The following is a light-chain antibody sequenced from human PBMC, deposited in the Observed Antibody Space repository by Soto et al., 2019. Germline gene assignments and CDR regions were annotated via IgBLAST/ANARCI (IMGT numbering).Light chain of an antibody. J-gene: IGKJ1*01. V-gene: IGKV2-28*01. CDR2: LGS. CDR1: QSLLFSNGYTY. Sequence: EIVMTQSPLSLPVTPGEPASISCRSSQSLLFSNGYTYLDWYLLKPGQSPQLLIYLGSNRASGVPDRVSGSGSGTDFTLKISRVEAEDVGVYYCMQAMQTPTFGQGTKVEI. CDR3: MQAMQTPT.